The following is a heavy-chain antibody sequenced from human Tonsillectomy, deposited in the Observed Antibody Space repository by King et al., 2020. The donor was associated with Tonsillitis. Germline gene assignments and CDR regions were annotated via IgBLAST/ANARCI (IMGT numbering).Heavy chain of an antibody. CDR1: GISFSSYG. Sequence: VQLVESXGGVVQPGGSLRVSCAASGISFSSYGMHWVRQAPGKGLEWVAFIRYDGSNEYYADSVKGRFTISRDNSKNTLFLRMNSLRAEDTAVYYCAKDATSXXXSSGXYYGVXYWXXGTLVTVXX. CDR3: AKDATSXXXSSGXYYGVXY. D-gene: IGHD3-22*01. V-gene: IGHV3-30*02. J-gene: IGHJ4*01. CDR2: IRYDGSNE.